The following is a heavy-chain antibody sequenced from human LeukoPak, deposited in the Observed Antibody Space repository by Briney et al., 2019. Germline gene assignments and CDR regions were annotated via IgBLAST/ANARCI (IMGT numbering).Heavy chain of an antibody. D-gene: IGHD5-24*01. Sequence: PGGSLRLSCEVSGFTFETYWMSWVRQAPGKGLEWVANIDEDGNEEHYVRSVKGRFTISRDNAKNLVYLQMNSQRVDDTAVYYCTRGETMDVWGKGTTVTVSS. J-gene: IGHJ6*03. CDR2: IDEDGNEE. V-gene: IGHV3-7*01. CDR3: TRGETMDV. CDR1: GFTFETYW.